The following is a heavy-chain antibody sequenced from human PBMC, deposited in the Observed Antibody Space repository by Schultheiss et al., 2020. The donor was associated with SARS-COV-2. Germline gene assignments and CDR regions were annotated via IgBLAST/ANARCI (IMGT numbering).Heavy chain of an antibody. CDR3: ARSAGWFDP. CDR1: GYTFTGYY. V-gene: IGHV1-2*02. J-gene: IGHJ5*02. CDR2: INPNSGGT. Sequence: ASVKVSCKASGYTFTGYYMHWVRQAPGQGLEWMGWINPNSGGTNYAQKFQGRVTITRDTSASTAYMELSSLRSEDMAVYYCARSAGWFDPWGQGTLVTVSS.